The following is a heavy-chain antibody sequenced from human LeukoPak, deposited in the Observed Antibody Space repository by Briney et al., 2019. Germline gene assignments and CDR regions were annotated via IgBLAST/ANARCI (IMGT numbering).Heavy chain of an antibody. V-gene: IGHV3-74*01. D-gene: IGHD2-8*01. CDR1: GFTFSNYW. J-gene: IGHJ4*02. Sequence: GGSLRLSCAASGFTFSNYWMHWVRQAPGKGLVWVSLIDSDETSTTYADSVKGRFTISRDNAKNTLYLQMTSLRADDTAVYYCARDGGYCTNGVCFFDYWGQGTLVTVSS. CDR3: ARDGGYCTNGVCFFDY. CDR2: IDSDETST.